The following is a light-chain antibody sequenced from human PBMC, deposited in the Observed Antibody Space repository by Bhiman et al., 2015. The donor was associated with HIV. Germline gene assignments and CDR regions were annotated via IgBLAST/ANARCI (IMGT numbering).Light chain of an antibody. J-gene: IGLJ2*01. Sequence: QSVLTQPPSASGTPGQRVTISCSGSSSNIGGNTVNWYQQFPGAAPRLLIYKNNQRPSGVPDRFSASKSGTSASLAITGLQAEDEADYYCQSYDSSLHIVVFGGGTELTVL. CDR2: KNN. CDR1: SSNIGGNT. CDR3: QSYDSSLHIVV. V-gene: IGLV1-44*01.